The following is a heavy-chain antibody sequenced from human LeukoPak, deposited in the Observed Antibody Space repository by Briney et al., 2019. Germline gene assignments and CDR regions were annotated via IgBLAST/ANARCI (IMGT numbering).Heavy chain of an antibody. J-gene: IGHJ4*02. D-gene: IGHD3-3*01. CDR3: ARDNDFWSGYYSFDF. CDR1: GDSINSAAYY. Sequence: SETLSLTCTVSGDSINSAAYYWSWIRQHPGKGLEWIGYIYYSGSTSYNPSLQSRVTISIDTSENQFSLKLSSVTAADTAVYYCARDNDFWSGYYSFDFWGRGTLVTVSS. V-gene: IGHV4-31*03. CDR2: IYYSGST.